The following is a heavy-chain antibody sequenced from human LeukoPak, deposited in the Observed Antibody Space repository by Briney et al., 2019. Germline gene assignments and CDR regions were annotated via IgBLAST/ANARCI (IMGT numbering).Heavy chain of an antibody. CDR2: IDSDGSAT. D-gene: IGHD6-13*01. V-gene: IGHV3-74*01. J-gene: IGHJ4*02. CDR3: TTHRVAGGTIDY. CDR1: GFTFSSYW. Sequence: GSLRLSCAASGFTFSSYWMHWVRQAPGKGLVWVSRIDSDGSATNYADSVKGRFTISRDNAKNTLYLQMNSLRAEDTAVYYCTTHRVAGGTIDYWGQGTLVTVSS.